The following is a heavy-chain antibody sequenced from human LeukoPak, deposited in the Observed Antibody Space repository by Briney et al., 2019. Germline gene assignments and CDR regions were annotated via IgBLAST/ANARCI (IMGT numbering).Heavy chain of an antibody. CDR3: ARDIPASGMCFDS. Sequence: GGSLRLSCAASGFTFTSYWLHWVRQARGKGLVWVSHINTNGSNTSYAHYLKGRFTISRNNAKNTLYLQMSSLRAEDTAVYYCARDIPASGMCFDSWGQGTLVTVSS. CDR1: GFTFTSYW. CDR2: INTNGSNT. J-gene: IGHJ4*02. D-gene: IGHD6-13*01. V-gene: IGHV3-74*01.